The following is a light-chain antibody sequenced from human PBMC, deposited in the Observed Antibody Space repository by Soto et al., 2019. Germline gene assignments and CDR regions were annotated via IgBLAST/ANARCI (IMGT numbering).Light chain of an antibody. CDR2: AAS. Sequence: DIQMTQSPSSLSASVGDRVTITCRASQGISNYLAWYQQKPGKVPKLLIYAASTLKSGVPSRFSGSGSGTDFTLTISSLQPEDVATYYCQKYNSAPWTVGQGTKVEIK. J-gene: IGKJ1*01. CDR3: QKYNSAPWT. V-gene: IGKV1-27*01. CDR1: QGISNY.